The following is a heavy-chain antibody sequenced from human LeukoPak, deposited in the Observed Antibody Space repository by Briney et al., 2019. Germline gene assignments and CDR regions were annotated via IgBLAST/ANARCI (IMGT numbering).Heavy chain of an antibody. CDR2: ISYDGSNK. Sequence: PGRSLRLSCAASGFTFSSYAMHWVRQAPGKGLEWVAVISYDGSNKYYADSVKGRFTISRDNSKNTLYLQMNSLRADDTAVYYCPRDRYGMDVWGQGTTVTVSS. CDR1: GFTFSSYA. CDR3: PRDRYGMDV. V-gene: IGHV3-30-3*01. J-gene: IGHJ6*02.